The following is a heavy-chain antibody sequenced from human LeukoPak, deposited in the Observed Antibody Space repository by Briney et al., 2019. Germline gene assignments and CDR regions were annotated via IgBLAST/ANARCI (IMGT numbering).Heavy chain of an antibody. V-gene: IGHV3-11*01. CDR1: GFTFSDYY. D-gene: IGHD6-6*01. CDR3: AKKINSSSSRAFDY. CDR2: ISSGGSTI. Sequence: GGSLRLSCAASGFTFSDYYMSWIRQAPGKGLEWVSYISSGGSTIYYADSVKGRFTISRDNAKNSLYLQMNSLRAEDTAVYYCAKKINSSSSRAFDYWGQGTLVTVSS. J-gene: IGHJ4*02.